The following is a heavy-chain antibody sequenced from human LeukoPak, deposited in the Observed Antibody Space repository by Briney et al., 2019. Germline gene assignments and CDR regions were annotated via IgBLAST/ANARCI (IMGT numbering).Heavy chain of an antibody. CDR2: IRYDGSNK. J-gene: IGHJ6*03. D-gene: IGHD3-10*01. CDR3: ARTLHYGSGSYYTHYYYYYYMDV. CDR1: GFTFSSYG. Sequence: GGSLRLSCAASGFTFSSYGMHWVRQAPGKGLEWVAFIRYDGSNKYYADSVKGRFTISRDNSKNTLYLQMNSLRAEDTAVYYCARTLHYGSGSYYTHYYYYYYMDVWGKGTTVTISS. V-gene: IGHV3-33*08.